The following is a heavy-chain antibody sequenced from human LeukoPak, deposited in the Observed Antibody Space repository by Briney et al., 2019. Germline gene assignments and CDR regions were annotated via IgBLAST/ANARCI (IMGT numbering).Heavy chain of an antibody. D-gene: IGHD2-21*01. CDR2: IIPIFGTA. V-gene: IGHV1-69*01. Sequence: SVRVSCKASGGTFSSYAISWVRQAPGQGLEWMGGIIPIFGTANYAQKFQGRVTITADESTSTAYMELSSLRSEDTAVYYCATLYDMIAMEYYYYYYMDVWGKGTTVTVSS. CDR3: ATLYDMIAMEYYYYYYMDV. J-gene: IGHJ6*03. CDR1: GGTFSSYA.